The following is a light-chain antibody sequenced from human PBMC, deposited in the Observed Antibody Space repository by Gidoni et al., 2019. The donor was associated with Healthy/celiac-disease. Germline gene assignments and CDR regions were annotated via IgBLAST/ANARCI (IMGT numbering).Light chain of an antibody. CDR3: QQRSNWPPLT. V-gene: IGKV3-11*01. J-gene: IGKJ5*01. CDR1: QSVSSY. CDR2: DAS. Sequence: EIVVTQSPATLSLSTGERATLSCRASQSVSSYLAWYQQQPGQAPRLLIYDASNRATGIPARFSGSGSGTDFTLTISSREPEDFAVYYCQQRSNWPPLTFGQGTRLEIK.